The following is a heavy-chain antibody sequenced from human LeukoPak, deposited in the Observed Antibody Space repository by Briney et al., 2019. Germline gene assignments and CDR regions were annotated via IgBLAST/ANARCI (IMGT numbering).Heavy chain of an antibody. CDR1: GGSFSGYY. CDR2: INHSGST. J-gene: IGHJ3*02. Sequence: SETLSLTCAVYGGSFSGYYWSWIRQPPGKGLEWIGEINHSGSTNYNPSLKSRVTISVDTSKNQFSLQLSSVTAADTAVYYCARDRKNYGVVDENAFDIWGQGTMVTVSS. CDR3: ARDRKNYGVVDENAFDI. V-gene: IGHV4-34*01. D-gene: IGHD4-17*01.